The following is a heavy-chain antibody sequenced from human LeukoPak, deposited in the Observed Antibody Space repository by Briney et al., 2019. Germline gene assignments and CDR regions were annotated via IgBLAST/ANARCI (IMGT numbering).Heavy chain of an antibody. CDR2: INPNSGGT. D-gene: IGHD2-21*01. J-gene: IGHJ4*02. CDR3: AREYYSISDY. Sequence: ASVKVSFKASGYTFTGYLIHWVRQASGQGLEWMGWINPNSGGTNYAQKFQGRVTMTRDTSISTAYMELSRLTSDDTAVYYCAREYYSISDYWRQGALVTVSS. CDR1: GYTFTGYL. V-gene: IGHV1-2*02.